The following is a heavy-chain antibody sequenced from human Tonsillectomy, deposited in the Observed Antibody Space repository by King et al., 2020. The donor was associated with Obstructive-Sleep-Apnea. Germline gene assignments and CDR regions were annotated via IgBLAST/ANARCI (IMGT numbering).Heavy chain of an antibody. CDR2: IKQDGSGK. CDR1: GFTFTSYL. Sequence: DVQLVESGGGLVQPGGSLRLSCAASGFTFTSYLMSWVRQAPGKGLEWVANIKQDGSGKYYVDSVKGRFTISRDNAKNSLYLQMNSLRAEDTAVYYCARGRTYCGGDSCYSYYFAYWGQGTLVTVSS. J-gene: IGHJ4*02. V-gene: IGHV3-7*01. CDR3: ARGRTYCGGDSCYSYYFAY. D-gene: IGHD2-15*01.